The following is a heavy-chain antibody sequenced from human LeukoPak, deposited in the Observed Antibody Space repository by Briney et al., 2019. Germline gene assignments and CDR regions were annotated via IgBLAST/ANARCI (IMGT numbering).Heavy chain of an antibody. Sequence: PGGSLRLSCAASGFTFDDYAMHWVRQAPGKGLEWVSGISWNSGSIGYADSVKGRFTISRDNAKNSLYLQINSLRAEDTALYYCAKDTSVPAAMGGFDYWGQGTLVTVSS. CDR1: GFTFDDYA. V-gene: IGHV3-9*01. J-gene: IGHJ4*02. CDR3: AKDTSVPAAMGGFDY. CDR2: ISWNSGSI. D-gene: IGHD2-2*01.